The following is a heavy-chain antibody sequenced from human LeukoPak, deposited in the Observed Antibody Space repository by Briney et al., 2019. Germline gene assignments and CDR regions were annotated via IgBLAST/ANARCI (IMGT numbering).Heavy chain of an antibody. J-gene: IGHJ1*01. D-gene: IGHD1-26*01. Sequence: PSETLSLTCTVSGGSISSYYWSWIRQPPGKGLEWIGYIYYSGSTNYNPSLKSRVTISVDTSKNQFSLKLSSVTAADTAVYYCASRTLGATGYFQHWGQGTLVTVSS. CDR2: IYYSGST. CDR1: GGSISSYY. CDR3: ASRTLGATGYFQH. V-gene: IGHV4-59*01.